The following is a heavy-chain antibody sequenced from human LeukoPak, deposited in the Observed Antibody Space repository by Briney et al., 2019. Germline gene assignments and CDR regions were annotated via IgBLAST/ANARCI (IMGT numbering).Heavy chain of an antibody. D-gene: IGHD2-15*01. CDR2: IYPGDSDI. Sequence: GESLKISCKGSGYSFTSYWIGWVRQMPGKGLEWMGIIYPGDSDIRYRPSFQGQVTISADKSISTAYLQWSSLKASDTAMYYCARRGAERICSGGSCYYDSWGQGTLVTVSS. J-gene: IGHJ4*02. CDR3: ARRGAERICSGGSCYYDS. V-gene: IGHV5-51*01. CDR1: GYSFTSYW.